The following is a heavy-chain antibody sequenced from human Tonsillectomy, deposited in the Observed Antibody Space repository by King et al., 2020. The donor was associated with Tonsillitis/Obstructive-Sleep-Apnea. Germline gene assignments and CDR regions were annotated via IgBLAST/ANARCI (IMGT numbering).Heavy chain of an antibody. D-gene: IGHD3-22*01. Sequence: QLVQSGAGVKKPGASVKVSCKASGYTFSNYGISWVRQAPGQGLEWMAWISAHNGHTNYAQKLQGRVTMTTDASTSTAYMELRSLRSDDTAVYYCARDSMSHYYDSSAYYTFNYWGQGTLVTVSS. J-gene: IGHJ4*02. CDR2: ISAHNGHT. CDR3: ARDSMSHYYDSSAYYTFNY. CDR1: GYTFSNYG. V-gene: IGHV1-18*01.